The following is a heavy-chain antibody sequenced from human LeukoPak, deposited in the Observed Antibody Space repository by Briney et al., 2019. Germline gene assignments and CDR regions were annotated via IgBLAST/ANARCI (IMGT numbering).Heavy chain of an antibody. D-gene: IGHD4-17*01. CDR1: GYTFTSYA. CDR3: ARARYGDYDFDY. J-gene: IGHJ4*02. V-gene: IGHV1-2*02. Sequence: ASVKVSCKASGYTFTSYAMNWVRQAPGQGLEWMGWINPNSGGTNYAQKFQGRVTMTRDTSISTAYMELSRLRSDDTAVYYCARARYGDYDFDYWGQGTLVTVSS. CDR2: INPNSGGT.